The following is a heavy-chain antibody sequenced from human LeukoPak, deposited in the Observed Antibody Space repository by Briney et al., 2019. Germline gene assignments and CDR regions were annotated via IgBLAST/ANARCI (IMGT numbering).Heavy chain of an antibody. CDR1: GGSFSGYY. V-gene: IGHV4-34*01. CDR2: INHSGST. CDR3: ARLPSLVATRRSDFDY. D-gene: IGHD5-12*01. Sequence: SETLSLTCAVYGGSFSGYYWSWIRQPPGKGLEWIGEINHSGSTNYNPSLKSRVTISVDTSKNQFSLKLSSVTAADTAVYYCARLPSLVATRRSDFDYWGQGTLVTVSS. J-gene: IGHJ4*02.